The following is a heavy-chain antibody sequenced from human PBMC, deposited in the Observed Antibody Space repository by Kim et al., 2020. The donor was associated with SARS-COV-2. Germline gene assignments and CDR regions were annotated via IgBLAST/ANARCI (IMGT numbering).Heavy chain of an antibody. Sequence: GGSLRLSCAASGLTISSNYMTWVRQAPGKGLEWVSIMYSGGSTYYADSVRGRFSVSRDNSKNTMYLQMNSLTAEDTAVYYCARENEGGMDVWGKGTTVTVSS. CDR2: MYSGGST. J-gene: IGHJ6*04. V-gene: IGHV3-53*01. CDR3: ARENEGGMDV. CDR1: GLTISSNY. D-gene: IGHD1-1*01.